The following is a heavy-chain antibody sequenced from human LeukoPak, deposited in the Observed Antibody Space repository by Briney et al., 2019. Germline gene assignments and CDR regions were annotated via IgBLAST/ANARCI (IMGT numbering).Heavy chain of an antibody. D-gene: IGHD3-22*01. V-gene: IGHV3-7*01. Sequence: PGGSLRLSCAASGFTFSSYAMSWVRQAPGKGLEWVANIKQDGSEKYYVDSVKGRFTISRDNAKNSLYLQMNSLRAEDTAVYYCARDYSPLYSDSSGYAFDIWGQGTMVTVSS. CDR1: GFTFSSYA. CDR2: IKQDGSEK. CDR3: ARDYSPLYSDSSGYAFDI. J-gene: IGHJ3*02.